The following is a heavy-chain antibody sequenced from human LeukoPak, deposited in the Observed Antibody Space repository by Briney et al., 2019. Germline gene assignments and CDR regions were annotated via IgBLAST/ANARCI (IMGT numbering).Heavy chain of an antibody. D-gene: IGHD3-10*01. V-gene: IGHV3-74*01. CDR1: GLTFSRHW. CDR3: ARGESGSYYNGY. Sequence: GGSLRLSCGASGLTFSRHWMHWVRQAPGKGLVWVSRINSDGSSTSYADSVKGRFTISRDNAKKTLYLQMNSLRAEDTAVYYCARGESGSYYNGYWGQGTLLTVSS. J-gene: IGHJ4*02. CDR2: INSDGSST.